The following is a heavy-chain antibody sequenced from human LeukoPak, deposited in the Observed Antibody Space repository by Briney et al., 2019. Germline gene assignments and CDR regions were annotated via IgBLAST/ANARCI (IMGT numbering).Heavy chain of an antibody. CDR2: IYYSGST. J-gene: IGHJ6*03. D-gene: IGHD2-15*01. V-gene: IGHV4-39*07. CDR3: ARDQVVAAKGDYYYYMDV. Sequence: SETLSLTCNVSGGSISSSNYYWGWIRQPPGKGLEWIGSIYYSGSTYYNPSLKSRVTISVDTSKNQFSLKLSSVTAADTAVYYCARDQVVAAKGDYYYYMDVWGKGTTVTVSS. CDR1: GGSISSSNYY.